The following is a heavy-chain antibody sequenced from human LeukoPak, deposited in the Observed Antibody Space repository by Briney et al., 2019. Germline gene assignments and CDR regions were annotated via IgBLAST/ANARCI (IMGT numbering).Heavy chain of an antibody. CDR2: TYYRSKWYY. CDR1: GDSVSSNSAA. Sequence: QTLSLTCVISGDSVSSNSAAWNWIRQSPSRGLEWLGRTYYRSKWYYHYAVSMKSRITVNPDTSKNQFSLQLNSVTPEDTAVYYCARTRDLGPDYWGQGTLVTVSS. V-gene: IGHV6-1*01. CDR3: ARTRDLGPDY. J-gene: IGHJ4*02. D-gene: IGHD1-26*01.